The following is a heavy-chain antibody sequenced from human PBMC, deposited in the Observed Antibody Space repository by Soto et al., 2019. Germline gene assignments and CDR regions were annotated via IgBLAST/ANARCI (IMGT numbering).Heavy chain of an antibody. Sequence: KPSETLSLTCIVSGGSVISESYYWIWIRQTPGKGLEWIGNVENSGSTKYNPSLKSRVTISVDTSKNQFSLKLSSVTGADTAVYYCARERGDSHWIDPWGQGTLVTVSS. V-gene: IGHV4-61*01. CDR2: VENSGST. D-gene: IGHD2-21*01. J-gene: IGHJ5*02. CDR1: GGSVISESYY. CDR3: ARERGDSHWIDP.